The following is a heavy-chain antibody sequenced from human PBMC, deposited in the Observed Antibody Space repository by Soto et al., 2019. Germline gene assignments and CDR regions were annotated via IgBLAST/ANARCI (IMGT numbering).Heavy chain of an antibody. CDR1: GGTFSSYA. Sequence: QVQLVQSGAEVKKPGSSVKVSCKASGGTFSSYAISWVRQAPGQGLEWMGGIIPIFGTANYAQKFQGRVTITADESTSTAYMELSSLRSEDTAVYYCAKARAGHCSSTSCYRGGYYYYYYGMDVWGQGTTVTVSS. J-gene: IGHJ6*02. D-gene: IGHD2-2*01. V-gene: IGHV1-69*01. CDR3: AKARAGHCSSTSCYRGGYYYYYYGMDV. CDR2: IIPIFGTA.